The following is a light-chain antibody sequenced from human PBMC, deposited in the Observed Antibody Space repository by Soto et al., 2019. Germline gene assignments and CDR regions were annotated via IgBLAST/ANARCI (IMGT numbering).Light chain of an antibody. V-gene: IGLV2-14*01. CDR3: TSYTNTGPFV. CDR2: DVS. J-gene: IGLJ1*01. CDR1: GSDVGGFDY. Sequence: QSVLTQPASVSGALGQSITISCAGTGSDVGGFDYVSWYQQHPGKAPKLIIYDVSTRSSGVSDRFSGSKSGNTASLTISGLQPEDESDFYCTSYTNTGPFVFGSGTKRTVL.